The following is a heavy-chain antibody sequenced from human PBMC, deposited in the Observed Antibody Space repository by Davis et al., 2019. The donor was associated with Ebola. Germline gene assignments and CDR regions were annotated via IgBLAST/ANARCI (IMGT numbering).Heavy chain of an antibody. V-gene: IGHV4-59*01. Sequence: SETLSLTCTVSGGSISSYYWSWIRQPPGKGLEWIGYIYYSGSTYYNPSLKSRVTISVDRSKNQFSLKLSSVTAADTAVYYCARLVVPAAIGWGWFDPWDQGTLVTVSS. CDR1: GGSISSYY. D-gene: IGHD2-2*02. CDR2: IYYSGST. J-gene: IGHJ5*02. CDR3: ARLVVPAAIGWGWFDP.